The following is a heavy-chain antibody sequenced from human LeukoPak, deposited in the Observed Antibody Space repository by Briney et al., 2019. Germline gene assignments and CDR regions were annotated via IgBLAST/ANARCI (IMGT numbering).Heavy chain of an antibody. J-gene: IGHJ4*02. CDR3: ARGPMVRTNLFDY. CDR2: INSDGSIT. CDR1: GFTFSNYW. V-gene: IGHV3-74*01. D-gene: IGHD3-10*01. Sequence: GGSLRLSCAASGFTFSNYWMHWVRQAPGKGLVWVSRINSDGSITSYADSVKGRFTISRDNAKITLYLQMNSLRAEDTAVYYCARGPMVRTNLFDYWGQGTLVTVSS.